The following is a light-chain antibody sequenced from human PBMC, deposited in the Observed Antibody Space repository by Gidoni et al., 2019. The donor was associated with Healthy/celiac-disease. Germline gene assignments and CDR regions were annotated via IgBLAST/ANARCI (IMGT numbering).Light chain of an antibody. J-gene: IGKJ2*01. Sequence: DIQMTQSPSTLSASVGDRVTITCRASQSISSWLAWYQQKPGKAPKLLIYKASSLESGVPSRFRGRGSGTEFTLTISSLQPDDFATYYCQQYNSYSYTFGQGTKLEIK. CDR3: QQYNSYSYT. CDR1: QSISSW. CDR2: KAS. V-gene: IGKV1-5*03.